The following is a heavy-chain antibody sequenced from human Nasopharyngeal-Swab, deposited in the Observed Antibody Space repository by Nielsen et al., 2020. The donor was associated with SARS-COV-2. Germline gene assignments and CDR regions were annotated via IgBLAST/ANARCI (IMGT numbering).Heavy chain of an antibody. CDR3: AREEMVGQWLERGY. CDR1: GFTFSSYA. V-gene: IGHV3-23*01. Sequence: GESLKISCAASGFTFSSYAMSWVRQAPGKGLEWVSAVSGSGTTTYYADSVKGRFTISRDNSKNTLYLQMNSLRAEDTAVYYCAREEMVGQWLERGYWGQGTLVTVSS. J-gene: IGHJ4*02. CDR2: VSGSGTTT. D-gene: IGHD6-19*01.